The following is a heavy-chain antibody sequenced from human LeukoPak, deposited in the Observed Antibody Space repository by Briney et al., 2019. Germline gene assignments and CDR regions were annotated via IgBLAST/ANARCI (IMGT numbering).Heavy chain of an antibody. CDR2: IIPMVDSA. CDR1: GGTFSNNV. J-gene: IGHJ4*02. CDR3: ARVRQYSSCNFDY. V-gene: IGHV1-69*06. Sequence: GSSVKVSCKVSGGTFSNNVINWIRQAPGQGLEWMGGIIPMVDSANYGQKFQGRVTITADISTTTAYLELSSLRYEDTAMYYCARVRQYSSCNFDYWGQGTLVTVSS. D-gene: IGHD6-6*01.